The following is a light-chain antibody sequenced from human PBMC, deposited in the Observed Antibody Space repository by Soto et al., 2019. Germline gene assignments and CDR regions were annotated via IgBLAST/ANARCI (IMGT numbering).Light chain of an antibody. CDR2: EVS. J-gene: IGLJ1*01. CDR3: CSYAGSTNV. Sequence: QSVLTQPASVSGSLGQSITISCTGTSSDVGGYNYVSWYQQHPGKAPKLMIYEVSNRPSGVSNRFSGSKSGNTASLTISGLRADDEADYYCCSYAGSTNVFGTGTKLTVL. V-gene: IGLV2-14*01. CDR1: SSDVGGYNY.